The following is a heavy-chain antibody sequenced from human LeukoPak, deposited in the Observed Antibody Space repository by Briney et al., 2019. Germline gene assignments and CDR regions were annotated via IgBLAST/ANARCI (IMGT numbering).Heavy chain of an antibody. D-gene: IGHD4-17*01. CDR3: ARDHGDFVNWVDP. J-gene: IGHJ5*02. CDR2: IYYSGST. V-gene: IGHV4-30-4*01. Sequence: SQTLSLTCTVSGDSISSGEYFWSWIRQPPGKGLKWIGYIYYSGSTYYNPSLKSRVSISVDTSKNQFYLKVSSVTAADTAVYYCARDHGDFVNWVDPWGQGTLVTVSS. CDR1: GDSISSGEYF.